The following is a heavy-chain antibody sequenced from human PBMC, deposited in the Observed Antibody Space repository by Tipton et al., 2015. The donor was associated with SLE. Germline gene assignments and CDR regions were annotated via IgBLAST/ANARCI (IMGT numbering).Heavy chain of an antibody. J-gene: IGHJ6*03. CDR3: ARSNNVLDTFYYYYYMDV. D-gene: IGHD5-18*01. CDR2: IYYSGST. CDR1: GGSISSGSYY. V-gene: IGHV4-61*01. Sequence: TLSLTCTVSGGSISSGSYYWSWIRQPPGKGLEWIGYIYYSGSTNYNPSLKSRVTISVDTSKNQFSLKLTSVTAADTAVYYCARSNNVLDTFYYYYYMDVWGKGTTVAVSS.